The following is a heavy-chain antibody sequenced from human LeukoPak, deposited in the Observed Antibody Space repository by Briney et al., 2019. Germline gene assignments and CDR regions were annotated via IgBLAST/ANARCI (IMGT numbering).Heavy chain of an antibody. CDR1: GFTFSSYA. CDR3: ARGGWFGEFDFDY. D-gene: IGHD3-10*01. Sequence: QPGRSLRLSCAASGFTFSSYAMHWVRQAPGKGLEWVAVISYDGSNKYYADSVKGRFTISRDNSKNTLYLQMNSLRAEDTAVYYCARGGWFGEFDFDYWGQGTLVTVSS. J-gene: IGHJ4*02. V-gene: IGHV3-30*04. CDR2: ISYDGSNK.